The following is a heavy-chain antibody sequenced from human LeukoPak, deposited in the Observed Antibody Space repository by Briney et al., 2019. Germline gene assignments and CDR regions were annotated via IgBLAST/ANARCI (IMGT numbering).Heavy chain of an antibody. J-gene: IGHJ4*02. D-gene: IGHD6-13*01. CDR3: ARDFEAAAEDY. Sequence: GGSLRLSCAAYGFTFSNYNMNWVRQAPGKGLEWVSYITSSSSIIYYADSVEGRFTISRDNAKNSLYLQMNSLRAEDTAGYYCARDFEAAAEDYWGQGTLVTVSS. V-gene: IGHV3-48*01. CDR1: GFTFSNYN. CDR2: ITSSSSII.